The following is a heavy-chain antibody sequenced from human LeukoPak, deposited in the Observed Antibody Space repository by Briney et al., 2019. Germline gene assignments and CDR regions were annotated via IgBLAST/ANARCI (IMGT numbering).Heavy chain of an antibody. D-gene: IGHD1-26*01. J-gene: IGHJ4*02. CDR3: ARRAVGASFDY. V-gene: IGHV5-51*01. CDR1: GDNFNNYW. Sequence: PGESLKISCKGGGDNFNNYWIVWVRQMPGKGLEWMGVIYLDDSETKYSPSFQGQVTISADKSISTAYLQWSSLKASDTAMYYCARRAVGASFDYWGQGTLVTVSS. CDR2: IYLDDSET.